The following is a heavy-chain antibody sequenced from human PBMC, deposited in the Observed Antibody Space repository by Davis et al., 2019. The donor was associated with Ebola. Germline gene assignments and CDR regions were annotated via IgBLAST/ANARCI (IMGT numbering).Heavy chain of an antibody. V-gene: IGHV1-2*06. CDR1: GYTFTGYY. CDR2: INPNSGGT. J-gene: IGHJ6*04. Sequence: SVKVSCKASGYTFTGYYMHWVRQAPGQGLEWMGRINPNSGGTNYAQKLQGRVTMTRDTSISTAYMELSRLRSDDTAVYYCARAPLDWLLYYYYGMDVWGKGTTVTVSS. D-gene: IGHD3-9*01. CDR3: ARAPLDWLLYYYYGMDV.